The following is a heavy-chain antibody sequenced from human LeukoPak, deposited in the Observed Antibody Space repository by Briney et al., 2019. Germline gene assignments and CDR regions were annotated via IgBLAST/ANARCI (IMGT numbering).Heavy chain of an antibody. D-gene: IGHD3-3*01. CDR1: GMTFDDYA. V-gene: IGHV3-43*02. Sequence: GGSLRLSCAASGMTFDDYAMHWVRRAPGKGLEWVSLISGDGGSTYYADSVKGRFTNSRDNSKNSLYLQMTNLRTEDTALYYCAKGFSVLASNHYFYYYGMDVWGQGTTVTVSS. J-gene: IGHJ6*02. CDR2: ISGDGGST. CDR3: AKGFSVLASNHYFYYYGMDV.